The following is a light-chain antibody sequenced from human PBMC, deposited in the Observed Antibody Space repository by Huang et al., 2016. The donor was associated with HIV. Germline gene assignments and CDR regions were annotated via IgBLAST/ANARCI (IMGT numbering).Light chain of an antibody. J-gene: IGKJ1*01. CDR1: QSVLYSSNSKNY. V-gene: IGKV4-1*01. CDR2: WAT. Sequence: DIVMTQSPDSLTVSLGERATIKCRSSQSVLYSSNSKNYLAWFQQKPGRAPRLLIYWATVRESGFPDRFSGSGSGTDFTLTIDRLEAEDAAIYYCQQYYRLPQTFGQGTRVEIK. CDR3: QQYYRLPQT.